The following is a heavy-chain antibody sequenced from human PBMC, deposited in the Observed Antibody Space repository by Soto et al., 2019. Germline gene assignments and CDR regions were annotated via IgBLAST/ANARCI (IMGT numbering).Heavy chain of an antibody. V-gene: IGHV3-13*01. Sequence: GGSLRLSCAASGFTFSSYDMHWVRQATGKGLEWVSAIGTAGDTYYPGSVKGRFTISRENAKNSLYLQMNSLRAGDTAVYYCARGADFWSGYYYSSYYGMDLWGQGTMVTVSS. CDR1: GFTFSSYD. J-gene: IGHJ6*02. CDR3: ARGADFWSGYYYSSYYGMDL. D-gene: IGHD3-3*01. CDR2: IGTAGDT.